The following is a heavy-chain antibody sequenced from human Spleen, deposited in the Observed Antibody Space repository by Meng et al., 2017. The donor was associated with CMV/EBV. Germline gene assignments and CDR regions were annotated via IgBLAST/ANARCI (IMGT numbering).Heavy chain of an antibody. CDR2: ISPGDSDT. CDR3: ASAYSSSDYYYYGMDA. V-gene: IGHV5-51*01. CDR1: GYSFTSYW. Sequence: GGSLRLSCKGSGYSFTSYWIGWVRQMPGRGLEWMGIISPGDSDTRYSPSFQGQVSISADKSISTAYLQWSSLKASDTAMYYCASAYSSSDYYYYGMDAWGQGTTVTVS. J-gene: IGHJ6*02. D-gene: IGHD6-6*01.